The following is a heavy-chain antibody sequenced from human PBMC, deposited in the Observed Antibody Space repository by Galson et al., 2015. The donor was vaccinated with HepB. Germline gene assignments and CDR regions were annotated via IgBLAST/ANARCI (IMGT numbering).Heavy chain of an antibody. Sequence: SVKVSCKASGGSFSNYAISWLRQAPGQGLEWMGEFIPVFHKANYAQKFKDRVTITADESTRTVYMEMSGLRSEDTATFYCARVGGEVGVAPNDYYYYYMDVWGKGTTVTVSS. J-gene: IGHJ6*03. CDR3: ARVGGEVGVAPNDYYYYYMDV. CDR2: FIPVFHKA. D-gene: IGHD1-26*01. V-gene: IGHV1-69*13. CDR1: GGSFSNYA.